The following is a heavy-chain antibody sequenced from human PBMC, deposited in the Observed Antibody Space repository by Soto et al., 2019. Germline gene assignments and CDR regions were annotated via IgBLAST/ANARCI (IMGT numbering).Heavy chain of an antibody. CDR2: ISGSGGST. Sequence: GGSLRLSCAASGFTFSSYAMSWVRQAPGKGLEWVSAISGSGGSTYHADSVKGRFTISRDNSKNTLYLQMNSLRAEDTAVYYCAKDRIQLWSPSAPYYFDYWGQGTLVTVSS. D-gene: IGHD5-18*01. CDR3: AKDRIQLWSPSAPYYFDY. J-gene: IGHJ4*02. CDR1: GFTFSSYA. V-gene: IGHV3-23*01.